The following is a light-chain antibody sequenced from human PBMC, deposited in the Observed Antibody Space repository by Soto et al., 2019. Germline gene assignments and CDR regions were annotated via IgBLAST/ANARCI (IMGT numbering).Light chain of an antibody. Sequence: DIEVIQSPSSLSASVGDRVTITCRASLRISKYLNWYQQLPGKAPKLLIYGASSLQSGVPSRFCGSGSGTDFTLTISGLQPEDSATYYCQQSHSTPLTFGGGTKLEI. V-gene: IGKV1-39*01. CDR2: GAS. CDR1: LRISKY. CDR3: QQSHSTPLT. J-gene: IGKJ4*01.